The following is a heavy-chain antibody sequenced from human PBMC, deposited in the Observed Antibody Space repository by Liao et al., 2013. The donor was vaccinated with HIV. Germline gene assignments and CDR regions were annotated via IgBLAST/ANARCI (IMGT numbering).Heavy chain of an antibody. J-gene: IGHJ3*02. V-gene: IGHV4-61*02. Sequence: QVRLQESGPGLVKPSQTLSLTCTVSGSISSGTYYWSWIRQPAGKGLQWIGHIYTSGSTSYTPSLSSRVTMSVDTSKNQFSLKLSSVTAADTAVYYCARDGGLQQQVGVAFDIWGQGTMVTVSS. D-gene: IGHD4-11*01. CDR3: ARDGGLQQQVGVAFDI. CDR1: GSISSGTYY. CDR2: IYTSGST.